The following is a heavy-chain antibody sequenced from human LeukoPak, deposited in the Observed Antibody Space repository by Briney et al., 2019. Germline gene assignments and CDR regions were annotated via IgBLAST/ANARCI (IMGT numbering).Heavy chain of an antibody. CDR2: ISSSSSYI. CDR3: ARVGGGSLNRTNGQLDY. V-gene: IGHV3-21*01. Sequence: GGSLRLSCAASGFTFSSYSMNWVRQAPGKGLEWVSSISSSSSYIYYADSVKGRFTISRDNAKNSLYLQMNSLRAEDTAVYYCARVGGGSLNRTNGQLDYWGQGTLVTVSS. J-gene: IGHJ4*02. CDR1: GFTFSSYS. D-gene: IGHD2-15*01.